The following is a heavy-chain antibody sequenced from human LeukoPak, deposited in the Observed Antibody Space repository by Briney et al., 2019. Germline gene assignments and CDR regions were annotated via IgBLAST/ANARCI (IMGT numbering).Heavy chain of an antibody. J-gene: IGHJ5*02. V-gene: IGHV4-34*01. CDR3: VNSKSNYEAVS. CDR1: GGSFSGYY. CDR2: INHSGST. Sequence: MASETLSLTCAVYGGSFSGYYWSWIRQPPGKGLEWIGEINHSGSTNYNPSLESRVTISIDTSKNQFSLVVRSVTAADTAFYFCVNSKSNYEAVSWGPGTLVTVSS. D-gene: IGHD3-22*01.